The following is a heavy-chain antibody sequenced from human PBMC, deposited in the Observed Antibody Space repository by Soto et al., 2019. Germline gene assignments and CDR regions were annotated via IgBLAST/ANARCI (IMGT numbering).Heavy chain of an antibody. CDR3: ARGYNWNYVRGLYYYYGMDV. Sequence: EVQLVETGGGLIQPGGSLRLSCAASGFTVSSNYMSWVRQAPGKGLEWVSVIYSGGSTYYADSVKGRFTISRDNSKNTLYLQMNSLRAEDTAVYYCARGYNWNYVRGLYYYYGMDVWGQGTTVTVSS. CDR2: IYSGGST. J-gene: IGHJ6*02. CDR1: GFTVSSNY. V-gene: IGHV3-53*02. D-gene: IGHD1-7*01.